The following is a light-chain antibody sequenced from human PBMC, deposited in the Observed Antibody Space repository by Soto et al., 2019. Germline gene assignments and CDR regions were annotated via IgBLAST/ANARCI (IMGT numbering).Light chain of an antibody. V-gene: IGLV1-40*01. CDR3: QSYDSSLSVVV. J-gene: IGLJ2*01. CDR2: GNS. CDR1: SSNIGAGYD. Sequence: QSVLTQPPSVSRAPGQRVTIPCTGSSSNIGAGYDVHWYHQLPGTAPKLLIYGNSNRPSGVPDRFSGSKSGTSASLAITGLQAEDEADYYCQSYDSSLSVVVFGGGTKVTVL.